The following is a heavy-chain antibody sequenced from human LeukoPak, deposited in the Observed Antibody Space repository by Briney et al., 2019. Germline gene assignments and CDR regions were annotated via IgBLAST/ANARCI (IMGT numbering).Heavy chain of an antibody. D-gene: IGHD5-24*01. Sequence: TLSLTCAVYGGSFSGYYWSWIRQPPGKGLEWIGEINHSGSTNYNPSLKSRVTISVDTSKNQFSLKLSSVTAADTAVYYCASGAMATWSYWGQGTLVTVSS. CDR3: ASGAMATWSY. CDR1: GGSFSGYY. V-gene: IGHV4-34*09. J-gene: IGHJ4*02. CDR2: INHSGST.